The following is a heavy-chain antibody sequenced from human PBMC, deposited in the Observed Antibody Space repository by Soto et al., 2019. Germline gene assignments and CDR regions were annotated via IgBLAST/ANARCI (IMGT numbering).Heavy chain of an antibody. V-gene: IGHV4-61*01. Sequence: ETLARGLTVSGDSVSGSSYQWSWIRLPAVKVLEWIGYIHDSGSTNYRPSLKSRVIISLDPSKHQFALMLNSVTAEDTAAYFCARDGKWRGFAQWGQCALVTVSS. CDR3: ARDGKWRGFAQ. J-gene: IGHJ1*01. CDR2: IHDSGST. CDR1: GDSVSGSSYQ. D-gene: IGHD3-3*01.